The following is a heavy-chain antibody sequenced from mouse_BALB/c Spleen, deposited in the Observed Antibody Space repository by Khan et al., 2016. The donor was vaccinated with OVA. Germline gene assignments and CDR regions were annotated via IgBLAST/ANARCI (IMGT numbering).Heavy chain of an antibody. CDR2: ITNGDSST. CDR3: ARQTLGYYFDY. J-gene: IGHJ2*01. Sequence: EVELVESGGGLVQPGGSLKLSCATSGFTFSSYTMSWVRQTPEKRLEWVAYITNGDSSTYNPDTLKGRFTISRDNAKNTLYLQMSSLKSADTAMYYCARQTLGYYFDYWGQGTTLTVSS. CDR1: GFTFSSYT. V-gene: IGHV5-12-2*01. D-gene: IGHD3-1*01.